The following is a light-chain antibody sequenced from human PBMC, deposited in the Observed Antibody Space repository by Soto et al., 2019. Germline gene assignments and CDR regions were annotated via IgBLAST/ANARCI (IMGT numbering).Light chain of an antibody. CDR1: QSSGNW. CDR3: YHYNPYA. Sequence: DVQMTQTASSLSTSVGDRVILTCRASQSSGNWLDWYQQKPGKAPKLLIYKASSLESGVQKRVSGRGAGTDFTLTIIRLQPVDFSSYYYYHYNPYAFGPGTKVDIK. V-gene: IGKV1-5*03. CDR2: KAS. J-gene: IGKJ1*01.